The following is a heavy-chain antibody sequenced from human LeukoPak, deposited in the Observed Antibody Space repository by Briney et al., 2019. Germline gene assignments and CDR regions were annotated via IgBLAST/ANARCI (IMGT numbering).Heavy chain of an antibody. CDR2: SAGADST. J-gene: IGHJ5*01. Sequence: GGSLRLSCAASAFTFSSYAMSWVRQAPGKGLEWVSASAGADSTYYADSVQGRFTISRDNSKNTLYLQMSGLRAEDTAVYFCARGAYGDYDSWGQGTLVAVSS. CDR3: ARGAYGDYDS. V-gene: IGHV3-23*01. CDR1: AFTFSSYA. D-gene: IGHD4-17*01.